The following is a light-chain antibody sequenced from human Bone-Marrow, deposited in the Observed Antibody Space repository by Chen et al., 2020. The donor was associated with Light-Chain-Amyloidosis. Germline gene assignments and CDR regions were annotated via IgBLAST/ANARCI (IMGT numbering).Light chain of an antibody. CDR1: RSDVGDYKY. Sequence: SALSQPPSASGSPGQSVTLSCAGTRSDVGDYKYVTWYNQHQGKAPKLMIYEVSRLPSGVSDRCSGSKSVNTASLTVSGLQAEDEADYYCSSYAGSNNFVFGTGTKVTVL. CDR2: EVS. J-gene: IGLJ1*01. CDR3: SSYAGSNNFV. V-gene: IGLV2-8*01.